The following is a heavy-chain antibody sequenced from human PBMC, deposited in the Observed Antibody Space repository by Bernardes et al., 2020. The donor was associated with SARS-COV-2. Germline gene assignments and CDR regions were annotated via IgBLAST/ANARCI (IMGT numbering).Heavy chain of an antibody. CDR3: ARSDLTHGTHS. Sequence: ENLSLTINVSCYSTNSGYYWGWIRQSPGTGLQWIGSIYHSGTTYYNPSLKNRVTVSVDTSKNQFSLRVTSVTAADTAVYYCARSDLTHGTHSWGQGSLVTVSS. J-gene: IGHJ4*02. D-gene: IGHD7-27*01. CDR1: CYSTNSGYY. CDR2: IYHSGTT. V-gene: IGHV4-38-2*02.